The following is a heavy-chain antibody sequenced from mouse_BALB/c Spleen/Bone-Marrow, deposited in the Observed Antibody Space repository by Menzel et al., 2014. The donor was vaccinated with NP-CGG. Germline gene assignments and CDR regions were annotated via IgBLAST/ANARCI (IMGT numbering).Heavy chain of an antibody. CDR3: ARGDYRYDGFAY. V-gene: IGHV1-54*03. CDR1: GYAFTNYL. J-gene: IGHJ3*01. D-gene: IGHD2-14*01. Sequence: VMLVESGAELVRPGTSVKVSCKASGYAFTNYLIEWVKQRPGQGLEWIGVINPGSGGTNYNEKFKGKATLTADKSSSTAYMQLSSLTSDDSAVYFCARGDYRYDGFAYWGQGTLVTVSA. CDR2: INPGSGGT.